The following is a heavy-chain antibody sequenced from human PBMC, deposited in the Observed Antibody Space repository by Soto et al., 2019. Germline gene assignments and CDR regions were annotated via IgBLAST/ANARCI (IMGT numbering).Heavy chain of an antibody. CDR1: GYSFTSYW. Sequence: GESLKISCKGSGYSFTSYWISWVRQMPGKGLEWMGRIDPSDSYTNYSPSFQGHVTISADKSISTAYLQWSSLKASDTAVCYCAKRVQLPQGAYYYYGMDVWGQGTTVTVSS. D-gene: IGHD2-2*01. V-gene: IGHV5-10-1*01. CDR3: AKRVQLPQGAYYYYGMDV. J-gene: IGHJ6*02. CDR2: IDPSDSYT.